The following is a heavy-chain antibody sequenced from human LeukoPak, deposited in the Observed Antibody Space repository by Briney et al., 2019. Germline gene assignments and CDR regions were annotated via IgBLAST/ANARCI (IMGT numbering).Heavy chain of an antibody. Sequence: PGGSLRLSCAASGFTFSSYAMHWVRQAPGKGLEWVAAISYDGSNKYYADSVKGRFTISRDNSKNTLYLQMNSLRAEDTAVYYCARDLTYYDFWSGYMYYFDYWGQGTLVTVSS. J-gene: IGHJ4*02. CDR3: ARDLTYYDFWSGYMYYFDY. D-gene: IGHD3-3*01. CDR2: ISYDGSNK. CDR1: GFTFSSYA. V-gene: IGHV3-30-3*01.